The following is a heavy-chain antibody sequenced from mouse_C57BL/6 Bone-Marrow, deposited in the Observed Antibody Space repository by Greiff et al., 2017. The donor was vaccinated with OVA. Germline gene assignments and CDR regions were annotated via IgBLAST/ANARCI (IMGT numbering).Heavy chain of an antibody. V-gene: IGHV1-63*01. CDR2: IYPGGGYT. D-gene: IGHD1-1*01. J-gene: IGHJ3*01. Sequence: VKLLESGAELVRPGTSVKMSCKASGYTFTNYWIGWAKQRPGHGLEWIGDIYPGGGYTNYNEKFKGKATLTADKSSSTAYMQFSSLTSEDSAIYYCAREDLLLRTFFAYWGQGTLVTVSA. CDR1: GYTFTNYW. CDR3: AREDLLLRTFFAY.